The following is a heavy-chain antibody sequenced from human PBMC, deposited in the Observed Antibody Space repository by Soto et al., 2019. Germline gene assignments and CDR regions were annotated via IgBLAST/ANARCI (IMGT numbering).Heavy chain of an antibody. Sequence: GGSLRLSCAASGFTFSAYWMHWVRQAPGKGLVWVARINSDGSSTSYADSVKGRFTISRDNAKNTLSLQMNYLRAEDTAVYFCARDSGYTIIFDYWGQGTLVTVSS. D-gene: IGHD5-12*01. J-gene: IGHJ4*02. CDR1: GFTFSAYW. V-gene: IGHV3-74*01. CDR3: ARDSGYTIIFDY. CDR2: INSDGSST.